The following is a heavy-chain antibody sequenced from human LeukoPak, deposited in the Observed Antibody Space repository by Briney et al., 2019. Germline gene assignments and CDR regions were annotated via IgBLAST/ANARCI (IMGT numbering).Heavy chain of an antibody. Sequence: GGSLRLSCAASGFTFSSYGMHWVRQAPGKVLEWVAVISYDGSNKYYADSVKGRFTISRDNSKNTLYLQMNSLRAEDTAVYYCAKDDYYGSGSYYYGMDVWGQGTTVTVSS. CDR3: AKDDYYGSGSYYYGMDV. CDR1: GFTFSSYG. V-gene: IGHV3-30*18. D-gene: IGHD3-10*01. J-gene: IGHJ6*02. CDR2: ISYDGSNK.